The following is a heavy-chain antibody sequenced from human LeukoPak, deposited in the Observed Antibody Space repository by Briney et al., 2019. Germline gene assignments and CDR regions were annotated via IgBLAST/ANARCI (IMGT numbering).Heavy chain of an antibody. CDR3: ARDRGPYCSGGSCYNY. CDR1: GFTFSSYS. CDR2: ISSSSSTI. J-gene: IGHJ4*02. V-gene: IGHV3-48*01. D-gene: IGHD2-15*01. Sequence: PGGSLRLSCAASGFTFSSYSMNWVRQAPGKGLEWVSYISSSSSTIYYADPVKGRFTISRDNAKNSLYLQRNSLRAEDTAVYYCARDRGPYCSGGSCYNYWGQGTLVTVSS.